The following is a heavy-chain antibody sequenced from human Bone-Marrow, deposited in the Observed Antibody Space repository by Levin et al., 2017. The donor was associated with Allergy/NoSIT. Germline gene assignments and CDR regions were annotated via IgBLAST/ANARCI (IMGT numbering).Heavy chain of an antibody. CDR3: ARFKGSDTAGYFDY. CDR1: GFTFRGYG. V-gene: IGHV3-33*05. J-gene: IGHJ4*02. D-gene: IGHD6-19*01. CDR2: VSYDGTKQ. Sequence: GESLKISCAASGFTFRGYGMHWVRQAAGKGLEWVALVSYDGTKQFYADSVRGRFTISRDNSKNTLYFQMNSLRAEDTAVYFCARFKGSDTAGYFDYWGQGILVTVSS.